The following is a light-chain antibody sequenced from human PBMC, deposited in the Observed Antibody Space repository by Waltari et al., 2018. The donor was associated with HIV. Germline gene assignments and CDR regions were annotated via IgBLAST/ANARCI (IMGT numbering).Light chain of an antibody. Sequence: IQMTLSPASLSVSVGDRVTITCRARQNPRINLNRYQQQPCIAPRLLIDAASSLQNMVPTRFIGSGYGTDFTLGISSLQLEDFATYRCQPSYSSPPTFGQG. CDR1: QNPRIN. CDR3: QPSYSSPPT. CDR2: AAS. V-gene: IGKV1-39*01. J-gene: IGKJ1*01.